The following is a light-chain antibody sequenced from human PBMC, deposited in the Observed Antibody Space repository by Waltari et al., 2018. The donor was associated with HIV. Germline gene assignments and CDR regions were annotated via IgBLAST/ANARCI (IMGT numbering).Light chain of an antibody. CDR1: SSHIGAGYD. Sequence: QSVLTQPPSVSGAPGQRVTISCTGSSSHIGAGYDVHWYQHLPGTAPKLLIYGNINRPSGVPDRFSGSKSGTSASLAITGLQAEDETDYYCQSYDSSLSGSWVFGGGTKLTVL. J-gene: IGLJ3*02. CDR2: GNI. V-gene: IGLV1-40*01. CDR3: QSYDSSLSGSWV.